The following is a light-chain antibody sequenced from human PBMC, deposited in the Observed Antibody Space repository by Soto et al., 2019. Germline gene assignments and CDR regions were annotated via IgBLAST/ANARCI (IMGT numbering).Light chain of an antibody. V-gene: IGKV1-5*03. CDR1: KSIRSW. J-gene: IGKJ4*01. Sequence: DIQMTQSPSTLSASVGDRVTITCRASKSIRSWLAWYQQKPGKAPKLLIYKASSVESGVPSRFSGSGSGTECTLTISSLQPDDFAAYYCQQSNSYPLTFGGGTKVEIK. CDR3: QQSNSYPLT. CDR2: KAS.